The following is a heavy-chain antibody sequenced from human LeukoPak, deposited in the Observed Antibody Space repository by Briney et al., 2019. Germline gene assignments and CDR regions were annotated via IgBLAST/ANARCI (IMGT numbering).Heavy chain of an antibody. CDR3: ARVYSSGWSFFDY. CDR1: GGSISGYY. Sequence: SETLSLTCTVSGGSISGYYWSWIRQHAGKGLEWIGRIYSSGSTSYNPSLNSRVTISIDRSKNQFSLKLSSVTAADTAVYFCARVYSSGWSFFDYWGQGTLVTVSS. V-gene: IGHV4-4*07. J-gene: IGHJ4*02. D-gene: IGHD6-19*01. CDR2: IYSSGST.